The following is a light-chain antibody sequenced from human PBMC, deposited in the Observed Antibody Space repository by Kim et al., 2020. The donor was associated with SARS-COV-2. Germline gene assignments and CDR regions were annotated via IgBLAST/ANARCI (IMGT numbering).Light chain of an antibody. J-gene: IGLJ1*01. CDR1: RSVIGSYNL. CDR3: CSYAGSNV. CDR2: EGS. Sequence: SPVQSITLSCPVTRSVIGSYNLVSWYQQRPGKATKLMFYEGSKRPSGVSNRFSGSKSGNTASLTISGLQAEDEADYYCCSYAGSNVFGTGTKVTVL. V-gene: IGLV2-23*01.